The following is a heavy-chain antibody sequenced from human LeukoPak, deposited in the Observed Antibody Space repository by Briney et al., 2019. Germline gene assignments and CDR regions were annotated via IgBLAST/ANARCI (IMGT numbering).Heavy chain of an antibody. D-gene: IGHD3-10*01. CDR3: ARGLMVRGEKLVDY. J-gene: IGHJ4*02. Sequence: PSETLSLTCTVSGGSISSSSYYWGWIRQPPGKGLEWIGSIYYSGSTYYNPSLKSRVTISVDTSKNQFSLKLSSVTAADTAVYYCARGLMVRGEKLVDYWGQGTLVTVSS. CDR2: IYYSGST. V-gene: IGHV4-39*07. CDR1: GGSISSSSYY.